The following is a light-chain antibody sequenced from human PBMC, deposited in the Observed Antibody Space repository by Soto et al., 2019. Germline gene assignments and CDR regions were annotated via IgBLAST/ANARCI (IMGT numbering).Light chain of an antibody. CDR2: CAF. V-gene: IGKV3-20*01. CDR1: PRVXNF. J-gene: IGKJ4*01. CDR3: QQYGRSTRT. Sequence: IALTKSAATLSLSPAERATLSCRASPRVXNFLVCYQQKPGQAPRLLTYCAFSSATGIPDRLSGSGSGTDFTPPSSRLDNEDSVAYYWQQYGRSTRTFGGGTKVDIK.